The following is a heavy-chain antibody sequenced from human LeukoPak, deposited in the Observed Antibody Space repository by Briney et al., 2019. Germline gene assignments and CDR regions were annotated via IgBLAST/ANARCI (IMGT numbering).Heavy chain of an antibody. Sequence: SETLSLTCTVSSGSISSARHYWGWIRQPPGKGLEWIGSIYFTGTTYYNPSLRSRVTMSVDTSKNQFTLNLSSVTAADTAVYFCARHTEFVPAALHNFDYWGQGTLVTVSS. D-gene: IGHD2-2*01. CDR2: IYFTGTT. CDR1: SGSISSARHY. V-gene: IGHV4-39*01. CDR3: ARHTEFVPAALHNFDY. J-gene: IGHJ4*02.